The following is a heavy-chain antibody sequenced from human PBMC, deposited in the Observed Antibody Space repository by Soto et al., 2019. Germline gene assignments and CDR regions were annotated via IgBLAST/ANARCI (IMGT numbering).Heavy chain of an antibody. Sequence: GGSLRLSCAASGFTFSSYGMHWVRQAPGKGLEWVAVIWYDGSNKYYADSVKGRFTISRDNSKNTLYLQMNSLRAEDTAVYYCARDLSYSSGWSVLPLFDPWGQGTLVTVSS. CDR2: IWYDGSNK. CDR1: GFTFSSYG. D-gene: IGHD6-19*01. J-gene: IGHJ5*02. V-gene: IGHV3-33*01. CDR3: ARDLSYSSGWSVLPLFDP.